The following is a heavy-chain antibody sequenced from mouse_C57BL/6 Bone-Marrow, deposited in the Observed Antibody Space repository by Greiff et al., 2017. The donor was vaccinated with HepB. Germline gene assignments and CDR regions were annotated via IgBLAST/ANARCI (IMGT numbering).Heavy chain of an antibody. J-gene: IGHJ3*01. D-gene: IGHD1-1*01. CDR3: ARSNYYGSSLFAY. V-gene: IGHV1-75*01. CDR1: GYTFTDYY. Sequence: VQLQQSGPELVKPGASVKISCKASGYTFTDYYINWVKQRPGQGLEWIGWIFPGSGSTYYNEKFKGKATLTVDKSSSTAYMLLSSLTSEDSAVYFCARSNYYGSSLFAYWGQGTLVTVSA. CDR2: IFPGSGST.